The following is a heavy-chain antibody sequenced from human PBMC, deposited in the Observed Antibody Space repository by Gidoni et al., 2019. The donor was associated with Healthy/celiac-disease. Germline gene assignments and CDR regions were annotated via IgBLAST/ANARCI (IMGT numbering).Heavy chain of an antibody. D-gene: IGHD3-10*01. CDR1: GYTFTSYG. Sequence: QVQLVQSGAEVKKPGASVKVSCKASGYTFTSYGISWVRQAPGQGLEWMGWISAYNGNTNYAQKLQGRVTMTTDTSTSTAYMELRSLRSDDTAVYYCARDPGVITMVRGVSVFGMDVWGQGTTVTVSS. CDR3: ARDPGVITMVRGVSVFGMDV. V-gene: IGHV1-18*01. CDR2: ISAYNGNT. J-gene: IGHJ6*02.